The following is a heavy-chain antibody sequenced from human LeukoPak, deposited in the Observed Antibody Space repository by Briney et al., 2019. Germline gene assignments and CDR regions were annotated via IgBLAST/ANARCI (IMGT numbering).Heavy chain of an antibody. CDR1: GDSISNYY. CDR2: IYTTGST. CDR3: ARGPVPAAMDWFDP. Sequence: PSETLSLTCTVPGDSISNYYWSWIRQPAGKGLEWIGRIYTTGSTNYNPSLRSRVTMSVDTSKNQFSLKLSSVTAADTAVYYCARGPVPAAMDWFDPWGQGNLVTVSS. J-gene: IGHJ5*02. D-gene: IGHD2-2*01. V-gene: IGHV4-4*07.